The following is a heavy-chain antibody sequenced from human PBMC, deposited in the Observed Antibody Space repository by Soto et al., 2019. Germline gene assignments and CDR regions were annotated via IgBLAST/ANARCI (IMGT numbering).Heavy chain of an antibody. Sequence: GGSLRLSCAASGFTFSSYDMHWVRQATGKGLEWVSAIGTAGDTYYPGSVKGRFTISRENAKNSLYLQMNSLRAGDTAVYYCAREEATGTNWYFDLWGRGTLVTVSS. CDR2: IGTAGDT. D-gene: IGHD1-7*01. J-gene: IGHJ2*01. CDR1: GFTFSSYD. CDR3: AREEATGTNWYFDL. V-gene: IGHV3-13*01.